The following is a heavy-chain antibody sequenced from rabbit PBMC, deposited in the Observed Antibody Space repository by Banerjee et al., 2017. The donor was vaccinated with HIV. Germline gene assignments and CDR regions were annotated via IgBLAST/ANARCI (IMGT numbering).Heavy chain of an antibody. J-gene: IGHJ4*01. CDR1: GFSFSSSYH. CDR2: IDPVFGST. Sequence: QEQLEESGGDLVKPEGSLTLTCTASGFSFSSSYHMCWVRQAPGKGLEWIGYIDPVFGSTYYANWVNGRFTISSHNAQNTLYLQLNSLTAADTATYFCVRDPMTMVIPNLWGPGTLVTVS. CDR3: VRDPMTMVIPNL. V-gene: IGHV1S45*01. D-gene: IGHD2-1*01.